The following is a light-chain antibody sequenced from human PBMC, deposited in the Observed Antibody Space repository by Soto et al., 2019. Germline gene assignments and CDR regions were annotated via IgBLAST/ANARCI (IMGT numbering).Light chain of an antibody. J-gene: IGLJ1*01. CDR1: NIRSKS. Sequence: SYDLTRPPSVSVAPGQTARITCGGHNIRSKSVHWYQQKPGQAPVLVVYDDRDRPSGIPERFSGSNSGNTATLTISRVEAGDEAEYYCQVWDSSSDHFVFGTGTKVTVL. CDR2: DDR. CDR3: QVWDSSSDHFV. V-gene: IGLV3-21*02.